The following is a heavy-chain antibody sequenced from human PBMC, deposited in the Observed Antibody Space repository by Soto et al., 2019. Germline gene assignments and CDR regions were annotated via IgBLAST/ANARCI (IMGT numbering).Heavy chain of an antibody. CDR3: ARESITIFGVVIGRSGVGMDV. J-gene: IGHJ6*02. CDR2: IIPIFGTA. V-gene: IGHV1-69*01. D-gene: IGHD3-3*01. CDR1: GGTFSSYA. Sequence: QVQLVQSGAEVKKPGSLVKVSCKASGGTFSSYAISWVRQAPGQGLEWMGGIIPIFGTANYAQKFQGRVTITADESTSTAYMELSSLRSEDTAVYYCARESITIFGVVIGRSGVGMDVWGQGTTVTVSS.